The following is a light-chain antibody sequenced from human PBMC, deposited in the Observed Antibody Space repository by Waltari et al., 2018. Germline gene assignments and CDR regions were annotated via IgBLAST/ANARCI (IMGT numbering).Light chain of an antibody. Sequence: SSELTQPSSVSVSPGQTASIACSGDHLGSKWTSWYQQKAGQSPVLVIYADSERPSGVPGRFSAARSGDTVTLNISGTQDLDEADYYCQTWDSNIFVFGPGTKVTVL. CDR2: ADS. J-gene: IGLJ1*01. CDR3: QTWDSNIFV. CDR1: HLGSKW. V-gene: IGLV3-1*01.